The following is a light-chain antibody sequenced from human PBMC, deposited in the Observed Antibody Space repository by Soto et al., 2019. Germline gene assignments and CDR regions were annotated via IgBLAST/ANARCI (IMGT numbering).Light chain of an antibody. CDR1: SSDVGGYNY. CDR3: NSYTSSSTHV. V-gene: IGLV2-14*01. Sequence: QSALTQPASVSASPGQSITISRTGTSSDVGGYNYVSWYQQHPGKAPKLMIYDVSNRPSGVSDRFSGSKSGNTASLTISGLQAEDEADYYCNSYTSSSTHVFGTGTKLTVL. CDR2: DVS. J-gene: IGLJ1*01.